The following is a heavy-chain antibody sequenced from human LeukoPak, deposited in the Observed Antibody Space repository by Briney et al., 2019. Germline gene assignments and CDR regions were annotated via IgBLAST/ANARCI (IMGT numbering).Heavy chain of an antibody. J-gene: IGHJ4*02. CDR2: IYYSGTT. V-gene: IGHV4-59*01. CDR1: GGSISSYY. D-gene: IGHD6-19*01. CDR3: ARGRGWLVPYCFDY. Sequence: SETLSLTCTVSGGSISSYYWSWIRQPPGKGLEWIGYIYYSGTTNYNPSLKSRVTMSVDTSKNQFSLKLSSVTAADTAVYYCARGRGWLVPYCFDYWGQGTLVTVSS.